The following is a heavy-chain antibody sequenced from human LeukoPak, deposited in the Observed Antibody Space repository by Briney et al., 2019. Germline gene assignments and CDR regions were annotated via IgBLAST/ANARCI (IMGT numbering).Heavy chain of an antibody. D-gene: IGHD1-1*01. V-gene: IGHV1-3*02. CDR2: SNAGNGNT. Sequence: ASVKVSCKASGYTFTSYAMHWVRQAPGQRLEWMGWSNAGNGNTKYSQEFQGRVTMTRNTSISTAYMELSSLRSEDTAVYYCARDNPGTGTSDYWGQGTLVTVSS. CDR1: GYTFTSYA. CDR3: ARDNPGTGTSDY. J-gene: IGHJ4*02.